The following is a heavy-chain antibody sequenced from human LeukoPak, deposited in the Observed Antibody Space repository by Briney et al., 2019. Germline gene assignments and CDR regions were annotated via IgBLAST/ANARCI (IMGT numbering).Heavy chain of an antibody. Sequence: SETLSLTCTVSGGSISSSSYYWGWIRQPPGKGLEWIGSIYYSGSAYYNPSLKSRVTISVDTSKNQFSLKLSSVTAADTAVYYCAKDREDYYDSSDASPAFDIWGQGTMVTVSS. CDR1: GGSISSSSYY. CDR3: AKDREDYYDSSDASPAFDI. J-gene: IGHJ3*02. D-gene: IGHD3-22*01. CDR2: IYYSGSA. V-gene: IGHV4-39*02.